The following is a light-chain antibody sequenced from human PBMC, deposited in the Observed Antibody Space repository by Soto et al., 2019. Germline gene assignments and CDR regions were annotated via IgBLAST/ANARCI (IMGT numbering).Light chain of an antibody. CDR3: QQYGSSPRT. CDR1: QSLSSSA. V-gene: IGKV3-20*01. Sequence: ESVLTQSPGTLSLSPGERATLSCRASQSLSSSALAWDQQKPGQAPRLLTYGVPNRATGFPYRFSSSGSGTDFTLTISRLEPEDFAVYYCQQYGSSPRTFGQGTKVELK. CDR2: GVP. J-gene: IGKJ1*01.